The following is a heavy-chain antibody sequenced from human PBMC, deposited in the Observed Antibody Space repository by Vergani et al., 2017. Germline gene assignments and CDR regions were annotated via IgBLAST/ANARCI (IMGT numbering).Heavy chain of an antibody. CDR2: VNWNGVGS. CDR1: GFKFDDYG. J-gene: IGHJ4*02. Sequence: EVQLVESGGRVVRPGGSLRLSCIASGFKFDDYGMNWVRHVPGKGLEWVAGVNWNGVGSAYADSGRGRFIISRDNAKNSLFLQMNSLRVEDTALYYCETIDSSGYYPSYNVPDYWGQGTQVTVSS. D-gene: IGHD3-22*01. CDR3: ETIDSSGYYPSYNVPDY. V-gene: IGHV3-20*04.